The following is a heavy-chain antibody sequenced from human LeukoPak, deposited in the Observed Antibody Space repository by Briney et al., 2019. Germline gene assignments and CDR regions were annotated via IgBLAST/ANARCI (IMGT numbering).Heavy chain of an antibody. J-gene: IGHJ4*02. Sequence: GGSLRLSCAASGFTFSDYYMSWIRQAPGKGLEWVSYISSRANTIYYADSVKGRFAISRDNAKNSLYLQMNSLRAEDTAVYYCARGGPRDGYDYWGQGTLVTVSS. CDR2: ISSRANTI. CDR1: GFTFSDYY. D-gene: IGHD5-18*01. V-gene: IGHV3-11*04. CDR3: ARGGPRDGYDY.